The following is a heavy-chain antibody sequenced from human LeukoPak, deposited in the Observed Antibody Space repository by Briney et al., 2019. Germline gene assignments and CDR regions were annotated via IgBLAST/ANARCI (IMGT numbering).Heavy chain of an antibody. D-gene: IGHD3-9*01. CDR2: ISSSGSAR. CDR3: AREGSSLTGVHY. V-gene: IGHV3-11*01. J-gene: IGHJ4*02. Sequence: GGSLRLSCVASGFTFSDYYINWIRQAPGKGLEWVSYISSSGSARYYTDSVKGRFTISRDNAKNSLYLQMNSLGAEDTAVYYCAREGSSLTGVHYWGQGTLVTVSS. CDR1: GFTFSDYY.